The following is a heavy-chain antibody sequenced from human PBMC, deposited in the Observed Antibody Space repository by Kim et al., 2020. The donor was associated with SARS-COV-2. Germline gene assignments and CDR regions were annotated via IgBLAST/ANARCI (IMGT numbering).Heavy chain of an antibody. J-gene: IGHJ4*02. CDR1: GFTFGDYA. Sequence: GGSLRLSCAASGFTFGDYAMHWVRQAPGKGLEWVSGISWNSGSIGYADSVKGRFTISRDNAKNSLYLQMNSLRAEDTALYYCAKGDWNDVLGWAFDYWGQGTLVTVSS. D-gene: IGHD1-1*01. CDR2: ISWNSGSI. CDR3: AKGDWNDVLGWAFDY. V-gene: IGHV3-9*01.